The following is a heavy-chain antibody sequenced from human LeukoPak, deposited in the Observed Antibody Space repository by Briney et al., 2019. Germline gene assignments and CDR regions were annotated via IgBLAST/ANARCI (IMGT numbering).Heavy chain of an antibody. V-gene: IGHV3-33*01. CDR2: IWFDGSNK. J-gene: IGHJ4*02. CDR3: ARDRKGVAADY. D-gene: IGHD6-19*01. Sequence: GGSLRLSCAASGFTFSSYGMHWVRPAPGKGLEWVAVIWFDGSNKYYADSVKGRFTISRDNSKNTLYLQMNSLRAEDTAVYYCARDRKGVAADYWGQGTLVTVSS. CDR1: GFTFSSYG.